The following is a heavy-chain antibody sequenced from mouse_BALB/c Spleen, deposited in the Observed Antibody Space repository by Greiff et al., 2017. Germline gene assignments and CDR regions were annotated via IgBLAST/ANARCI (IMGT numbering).Heavy chain of an antibody. CDR2: INPSNGRT. V-gene: IGHV1S81*02. CDR1: GYTFTSYW. D-gene: IGHD2-1*01. Sequence: QVQLQQPGAELVKPGASVKLSCKASGYTFTSYWMHWVKQRPGQGLEWIGEINPSNGRTNYNEKFKSKATLTVDKSSSTAYMQLSSLTSEDSAVYYCARERGKRDAMDYWGQGTSVTVSS. J-gene: IGHJ4*01. CDR3: ARERGKRDAMDY.